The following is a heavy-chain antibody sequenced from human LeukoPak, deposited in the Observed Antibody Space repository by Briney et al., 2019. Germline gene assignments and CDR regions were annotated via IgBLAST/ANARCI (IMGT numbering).Heavy chain of an antibody. CDR1: GGSISSYY. Sequence: PSETLSLTCTVSGGSISSYYWSWIRQPPGKGLEWIGYIYYSGSTNYNPSLKSRVTISVDTSKNQFSLKLSSVTAADTAVYYCARGERPYDFWSGYIDAFDIWGQGTMVTVSS. CDR2: IYYSGST. CDR3: ARGERPYDFWSGYIDAFDI. J-gene: IGHJ3*02. D-gene: IGHD3-3*01. V-gene: IGHV4-59*08.